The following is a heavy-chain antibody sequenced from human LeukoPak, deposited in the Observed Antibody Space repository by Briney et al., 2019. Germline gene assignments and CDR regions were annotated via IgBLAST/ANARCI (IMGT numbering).Heavy chain of an antibody. V-gene: IGHV3-23*01. CDR1: GFIFSSYA. CDR2: ISGIGDTT. J-gene: IGHJ1*01. Sequence: GGSLRLSCAASGFIFSSYAMGWVRQSPGKGLEWVSAISGIGDTTHYADSVKGRFTISRDNSKNTLLLQMDSLRGEDTAVYYCAKRVVVGATSPYSDFQHWGQGTLVTVSS. CDR3: AKRVVVGATSPYSDFQH. D-gene: IGHD1-26*01.